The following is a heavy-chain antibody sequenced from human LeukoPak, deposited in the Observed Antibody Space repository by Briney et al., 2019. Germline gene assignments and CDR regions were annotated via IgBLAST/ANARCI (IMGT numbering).Heavy chain of an antibody. Sequence: SETLSLTCTVSGGSINNYYGSWIRQPAGEGLEWIGRIYSTGSTNYNPSLKSRVTMSVDTSKNQFSLKLSSVTAADTAVYYCARAKEGYYYGSGSYLDAFDIWGQGTMVTVSS. CDR3: ARAKEGYYYGSGSYLDAFDI. D-gene: IGHD3-10*01. V-gene: IGHV4-4*07. CDR2: IYSTGST. J-gene: IGHJ3*02. CDR1: GGSINNYY.